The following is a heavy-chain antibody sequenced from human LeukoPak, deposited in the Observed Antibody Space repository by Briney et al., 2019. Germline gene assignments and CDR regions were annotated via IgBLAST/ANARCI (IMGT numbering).Heavy chain of an antibody. D-gene: IGHD6-13*01. CDR3: ARTGYSSSWYTSYYYYYGMDV. Sequence: GASVKVSCKASGGTFSSYAISWVRQAPGQGLEWMGGIIPIFGTANYAQKFQGRVTITADESTSTAYMELSSLRSEDTAVYYCARTGYSSSWYTSYYYYYGMDVWGQGTTVTVSS. V-gene: IGHV1-69*13. CDR1: GGTFSSYA. J-gene: IGHJ6*02. CDR2: IIPIFGTA.